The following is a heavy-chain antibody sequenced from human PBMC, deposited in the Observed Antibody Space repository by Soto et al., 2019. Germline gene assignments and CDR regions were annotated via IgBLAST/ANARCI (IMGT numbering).Heavy chain of an antibody. CDR1: GFSLSTSGVG. CDR2: IYWDDDK. Sequence: SGPTLVKPTQTLTLTCTFSGFSLSTSGVGVGWIRQPPGKALEWLALIYWDDDKRYSPSLKSRLTITKDTSKNQVVLTMTNMDPVDTATYYCAHHDYGDYYNWFDPWGQGTLVTVSS. V-gene: IGHV2-5*02. D-gene: IGHD4-17*01. J-gene: IGHJ5*02. CDR3: AHHDYGDYYNWFDP.